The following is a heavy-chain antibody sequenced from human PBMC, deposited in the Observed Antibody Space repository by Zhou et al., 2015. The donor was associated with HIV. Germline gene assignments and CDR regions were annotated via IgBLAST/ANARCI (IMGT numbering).Heavy chain of an antibody. Sequence: LVQSGTEVKKPGSSVKVSCKASGGTFSSYAISWVRQAPGQGLEWMGGIIPIFGTANYAQKFQGRVTITADESTSTAYMELSSLRSEDTAVYYCARDRGDYYDSSGYSADYWGQGTLVTVSS. V-gene: IGHV1-69*01. J-gene: IGHJ4*02. CDR3: ARDRGDYYDSSGYSADY. CDR2: IIPIFGTA. CDR1: GGTFSSYA. D-gene: IGHD3-22*01.